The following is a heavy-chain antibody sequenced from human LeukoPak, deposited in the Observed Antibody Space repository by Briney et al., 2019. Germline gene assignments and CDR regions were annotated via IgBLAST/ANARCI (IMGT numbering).Heavy chain of an antibody. Sequence: GGSLRLSCAASGFTFSDYYMSWIRQAPGKGLEWVSYISSSGSTIYYADSVKGQFTISRDNAKNSLYLQMNSLRAEDTAVYYCARAALLFYGSGSYGDYFDYWGQGTLVTVSS. CDR1: GFTFSDYY. J-gene: IGHJ4*02. CDR2: ISSSGSTI. CDR3: ARAALLFYGSGSYGDYFDY. V-gene: IGHV3-11*01. D-gene: IGHD3-10*01.